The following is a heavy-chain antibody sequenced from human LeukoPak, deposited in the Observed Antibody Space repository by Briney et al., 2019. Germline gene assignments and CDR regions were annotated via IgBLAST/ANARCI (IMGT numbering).Heavy chain of an antibody. V-gene: IGHV1-2*02. Sequence: ASVKVSCKASGYTFTGYYMHWVRQAPGQGLEWMGWINPNSGGTNYAQKFQGRVTMTRDTSTSTVYMELSSLRSEDTAVYYCARAYCSGGSCLSGGFGFDYWGQGTLVTVSS. CDR1: GYTFTGYY. CDR3: ARAYCSGGSCLSGGFGFDY. D-gene: IGHD2-15*01. J-gene: IGHJ4*02. CDR2: INPNSGGT.